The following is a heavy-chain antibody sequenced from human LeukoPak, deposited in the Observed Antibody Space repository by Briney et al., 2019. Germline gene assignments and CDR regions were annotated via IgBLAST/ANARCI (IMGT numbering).Heavy chain of an antibody. J-gene: IGHJ4*02. CDR1: GYNFTSYW. D-gene: IGHD1-26*01. CDR3: ARRRDLYSGSYYPFDY. Sequence: GESLKISCKGSGYNFTSYWIGWVRQMPGKGLEWMGIIYPGDSDTRNSPSFQGQVTISADKSISTAYVQWSSLKASDTAMYYCARRRDLYSGSYYPFDYWGQGTLVTVSS. CDR2: IYPGDSDT. V-gene: IGHV5-51*01.